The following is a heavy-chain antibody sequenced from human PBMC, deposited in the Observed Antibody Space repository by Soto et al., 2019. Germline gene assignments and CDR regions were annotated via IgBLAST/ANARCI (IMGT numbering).Heavy chain of an antibody. CDR2: IYTSGST. CDR3: ARESGGYDSSTRYGLDV. V-gene: IGHV4-4*07. CDR1: GDSISSYY. J-gene: IGHJ6*02. D-gene: IGHD6-25*01. Sequence: LSLTCSVSGDSISSYYWSWIRQPAGKGLEWIGRIYTSGSTDYNPSLKSRVTISVDRSKNQFSLNLSSVTAADTAIYYCARESGGYDSSTRYGLDVWGQGTTVTVSS.